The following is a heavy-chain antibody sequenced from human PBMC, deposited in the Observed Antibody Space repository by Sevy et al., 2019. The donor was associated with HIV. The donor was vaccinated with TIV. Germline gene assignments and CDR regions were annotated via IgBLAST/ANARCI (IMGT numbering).Heavy chain of an antibody. J-gene: IGHJ4*02. CDR2: IYYSGST. Sequence: SETLSLTCTVSGGSISSGGYYWSWIRQHAGKGLEWIEYIYYSGSTYYNPSVKSRVTISVDTSKNQFSLKLSSVTAADTAVYYCATGGGRWGGATDFDYWGQGTLVTVSS. CDR3: ATGGGRWGGATDFDY. V-gene: IGHV4-31*03. CDR1: GGSISSGGYY. D-gene: IGHD1-26*01.